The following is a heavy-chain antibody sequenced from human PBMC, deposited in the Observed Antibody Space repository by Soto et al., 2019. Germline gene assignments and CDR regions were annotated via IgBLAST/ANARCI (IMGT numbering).Heavy chain of an antibody. Sequence: QLQLQESGPGLVKPSETLSLTCTVSGGSISSSSYYWGWIRQPPGKGLEWIGSIYYSGSTYYNPSLKSRVTISVDTSKNQFSLKLSSVTAADTAVYYCARGLDGGYSYGWCWFDPWGQGTLVTVSS. J-gene: IGHJ5*02. CDR2: IYYSGST. CDR3: ARGLDGGYSYGWCWFDP. CDR1: GGSISSSSYY. V-gene: IGHV4-39*01. D-gene: IGHD5-18*01.